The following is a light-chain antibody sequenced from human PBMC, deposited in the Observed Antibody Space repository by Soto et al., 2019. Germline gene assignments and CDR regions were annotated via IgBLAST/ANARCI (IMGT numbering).Light chain of an antibody. CDR2: GAS. Sequence: EIVLTQSPGTLSLSPGERANLSCRASQSVSSSYLAWYQQKPGQAPRLLIYGASGTATGIPDRFSGSGSGTDFTLTISRPEPEDFAVYYCQQYGSSPPVTFGQGTRLEIK. V-gene: IGKV3-20*01. CDR3: QQYGSSPPVT. CDR1: QSVSSSY. J-gene: IGKJ5*01.